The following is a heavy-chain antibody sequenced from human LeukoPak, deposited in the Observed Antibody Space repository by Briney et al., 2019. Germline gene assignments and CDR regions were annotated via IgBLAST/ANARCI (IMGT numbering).Heavy chain of an antibody. CDR1: GFTFSGSA. J-gene: IGHJ4*02. V-gene: IGHV3-73*01. Sequence: GGSLRLSCAASGFTFSGSATHWVRQASGKGLEWVGRIRSKANSYATAYAASVKGRFTISRDDSKNTAYLQMNSLKTEDTAVYYCTSRGYSYGSPSYYFDYWGQGTLVTVSS. CDR2: IRSKANSYAT. D-gene: IGHD5-18*01. CDR3: TSRGYSYGSPSYYFDY.